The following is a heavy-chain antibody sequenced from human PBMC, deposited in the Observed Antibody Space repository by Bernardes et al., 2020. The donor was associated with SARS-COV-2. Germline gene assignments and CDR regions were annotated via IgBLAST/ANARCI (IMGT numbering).Heavy chain of an antibody. V-gene: IGHV4-34*01. CDR2: ISQSGIT. CDR3: GRERLVDL. CDR1: GGSFSSQY. D-gene: IGHD3-9*01. Sequence: SETLSLTCAVSGGSFSSQYWTWIRQSPGKSLEWIGEISQSGITDYSPSLKSRVSISLDTSKRQSSLRLTSVTAADTAVYYCGRERLVDLWGQGTLVTVSS. J-gene: IGHJ5*02.